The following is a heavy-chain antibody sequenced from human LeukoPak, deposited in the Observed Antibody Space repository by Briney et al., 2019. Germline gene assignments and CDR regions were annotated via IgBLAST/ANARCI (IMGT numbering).Heavy chain of an antibody. Sequence: GGSLRLSCAASGFTFSTSWMHWVRQAPGKGLVWVSRINSDGSGTTYADSVKGRFTISRDNAKNTLYLQMNSLRAEDTAVYYCARGPRITLVRGGQWHYYMDVWGKGTTVTISS. D-gene: IGHD3-10*01. V-gene: IGHV3-74*01. CDR3: ARGPRITLVRGGQWHYYMDV. CDR1: GFTFSTSW. CDR2: INSDGSGT. J-gene: IGHJ6*03.